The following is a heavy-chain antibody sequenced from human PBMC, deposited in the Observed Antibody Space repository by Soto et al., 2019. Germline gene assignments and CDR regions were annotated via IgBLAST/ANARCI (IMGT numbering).Heavy chain of an antibody. J-gene: IGHJ4*02. CDR2: ISWNSGGI. Sequence: EVQLVESGGGLVQPGRSLRLSCAASGFTFDDYAMHWVRQAPGKGLEWVSGISWNSGGIGYADSVKGRFTISRDNAKNSLYLQMNSLRAEDTALYYCAKDGGITMVRGVITKSSGFDYWGQGTLVTVSS. CDR3: AKDGGITMVRGVITKSSGFDY. D-gene: IGHD3-10*01. CDR1: GFTFDDYA. V-gene: IGHV3-9*01.